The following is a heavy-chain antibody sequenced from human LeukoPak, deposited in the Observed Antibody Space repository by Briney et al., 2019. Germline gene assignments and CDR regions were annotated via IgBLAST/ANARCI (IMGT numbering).Heavy chain of an antibody. Sequence: ASVKVSCKASGFTFTSSAVQWVRQARGQRLEWIGWIVVGSGNTNYAQKFQERVTITRDMFTGTAYMELSSLRSEDTAVYYCAADQGNYYDSSGSFDYWGQGTLVTVSS. V-gene: IGHV1-58*01. CDR1: GFTFTSSA. J-gene: IGHJ4*02. CDR2: IVVGSGNT. CDR3: AADQGNYYDSSGSFDY. D-gene: IGHD3-22*01.